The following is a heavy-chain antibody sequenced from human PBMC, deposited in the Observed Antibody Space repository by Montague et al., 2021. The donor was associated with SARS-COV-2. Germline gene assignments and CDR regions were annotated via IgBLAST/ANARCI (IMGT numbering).Heavy chain of an antibody. CDR3: AKDMGPYGSGPYGMDA. J-gene: IGHJ6*02. CDR1: GFTFDDYA. D-gene: IGHD3-10*01. V-gene: IGHV3-9*01. CDR2: ISWNSGSI. Sequence: SLRLSCAASGFTFDDYAMHWVRQAPGKGLEWVSGISWNSGSIGYADSVKGRFTISSDNAKDSLYLQMNSLRAEDTALYYCAKDMGPYGSGPYGMDAWGQGTPVTVSS.